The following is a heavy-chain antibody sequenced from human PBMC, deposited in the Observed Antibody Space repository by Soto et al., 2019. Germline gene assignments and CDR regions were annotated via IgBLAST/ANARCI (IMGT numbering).Heavy chain of an antibody. CDR3: ANKYSSSPDYYYYGMDV. V-gene: IGHV1-69*06. Sequence: QVQLVQSGAEVKKPGSSVKVSCKASGGTFSSYAISWVRQAPGQGLEWMGGIIPIFGTANYAQKFQGRVTITADKSTSTAYMELSSLRSEDTAVYYCANKYSSSPDYYYYGMDVWGQGTTVTVSS. D-gene: IGHD6-6*01. J-gene: IGHJ6*02. CDR1: GGTFSSYA. CDR2: IIPIFGTA.